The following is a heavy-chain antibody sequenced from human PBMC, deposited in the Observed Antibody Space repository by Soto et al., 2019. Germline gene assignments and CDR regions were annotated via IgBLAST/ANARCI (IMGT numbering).Heavy chain of an antibody. J-gene: IGHJ5*02. D-gene: IGHD1-1*01. Sequence: QVLLQQSGPGLVKPSQTLSLTCAISGDSVSSKNDAWNWIRQSPSRGLEWLGRTYYRSKWYDDYAPAVKSRIMINADTSKNQFSLQLNSVTPEDSAIYYCARQRTSGGSTWPIGGWFDPWGQGIQVTVSS. V-gene: IGHV6-1*01. CDR1: GDSVSSKNDA. CDR3: ARQRTSGGSTWPIGGWFDP. CDR2: TYYRSKWYD.